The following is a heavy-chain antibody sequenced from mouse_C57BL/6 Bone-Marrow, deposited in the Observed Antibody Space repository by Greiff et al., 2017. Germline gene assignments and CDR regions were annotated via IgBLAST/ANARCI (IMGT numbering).Heavy chain of an antibody. D-gene: IGHD2-4*01. CDR1: GFSLTSYG. CDR2: IWSGGST. CDR3: ARTDYDGGVRYAMDY. V-gene: IGHV2-2*01. Sequence: VKLQESGPGLVQPSQSLSITCTVSGFSLTSYGVHWVRQSPGKGLEWLGVIWSGGSTDYNAAFISRLSISKDNSKSQVFFKMNSLQADDTAIYYCARTDYDGGVRYAMDYWGQGTSVTVSS. J-gene: IGHJ4*01.